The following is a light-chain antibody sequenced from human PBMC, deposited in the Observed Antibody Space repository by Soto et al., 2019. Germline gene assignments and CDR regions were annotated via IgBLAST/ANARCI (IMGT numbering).Light chain of an antibody. J-gene: IGKJ2*01. CDR2: RAC. Sequence: EIVMTQSPGTLSVSPGERATLSFRASQSVSSSLDWYQQKPGQAPRLLIYRACTTSTDIPARFSGSGSGTEFTLTISSRRSEDFAVYYCQQYNSWPYTFGQGTKLEIK. V-gene: IGKV3-15*01. CDR1: QSVSSS. CDR3: QQYNSWPYT.